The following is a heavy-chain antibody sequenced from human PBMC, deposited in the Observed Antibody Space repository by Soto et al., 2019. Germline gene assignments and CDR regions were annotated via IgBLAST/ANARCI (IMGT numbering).Heavy chain of an antibody. CDR2: IIPILGIA. D-gene: IGHD2-15*01. Sequence: QVQLVQSGAEVKKPGSSVKLSCKASGGTFSSYTISWVRQAPGQGLEWMGRIIPILGIANYAQKFQGRVTITADKSTSTAYMELSSLRSEDTAVYYCARVPLGYCSSGSCKYYYYMDVWGKGTTVTVSS. CDR3: ARVPLGYCSSGSCKYYYYMDV. CDR1: GGTFSSYT. J-gene: IGHJ6*03. V-gene: IGHV1-69*02.